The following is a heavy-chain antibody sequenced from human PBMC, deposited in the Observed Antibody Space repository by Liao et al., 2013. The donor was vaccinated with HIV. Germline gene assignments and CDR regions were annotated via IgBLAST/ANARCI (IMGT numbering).Heavy chain of an antibody. Sequence: QVQLQESGPGLVKPSETLSLTCTVSGGSISSYYWSWIRQPAGKGLEWIGRVYGSGSTNYNPSLKSRVTMSVDTSKNQFSLKLSSVTAADTAIYYCVRMNLSLSPRYYYYYMDVWGKGTTVTVSS. CDR2: VYGSGST. D-gene: IGHD1-14*01. V-gene: IGHV4-4*07. J-gene: IGHJ6*03. CDR3: VRMNLSLSPRYYYYYMDV. CDR1: GGSISSYY.